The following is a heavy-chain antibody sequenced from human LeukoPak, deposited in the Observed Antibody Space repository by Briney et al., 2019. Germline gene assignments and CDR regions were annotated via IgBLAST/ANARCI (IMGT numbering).Heavy chain of an antibody. CDR3: ARYGGSGWVIDN. J-gene: IGHJ4*02. V-gene: IGHV4-59*08. CDR1: GGSFSGYY. D-gene: IGHD6-19*01. Sequence: PSETLSLTCAVYGGSFSGYYWSWIRQPPGKGLEWIGYIYYTGATSYNPSLKSRVIISVDTSKKQFSLKLTSVTAADTAVYYCARYGGSGWVIDNWGQGTLVTVSS. CDR2: IYYTGAT.